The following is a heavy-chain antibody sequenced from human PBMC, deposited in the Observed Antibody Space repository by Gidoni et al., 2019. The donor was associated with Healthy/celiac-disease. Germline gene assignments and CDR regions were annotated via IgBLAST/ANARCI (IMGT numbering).Heavy chain of an antibody. Sequence: QMQLVQSGPEVKKPGTSVKVSCKASGFTLTSSAMQWVRQARGQRLEWIGWIVVGSGNTNYAQKFQERVTITRDMSTSTAYMELSSLRSEDTAVYYCAATGLPSSWYAWASWFDPWGQGTLVTVSS. CDR3: AATGLPSSWYAWASWFDP. J-gene: IGHJ5*02. D-gene: IGHD6-13*01. CDR1: GFTLTSSA. CDR2: IVVGSGNT. V-gene: IGHV1-58*02.